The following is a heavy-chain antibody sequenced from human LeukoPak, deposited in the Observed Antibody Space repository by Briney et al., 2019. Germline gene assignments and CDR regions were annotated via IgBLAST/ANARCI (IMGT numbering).Heavy chain of an antibody. CDR3: ARDYTFGLPEY. J-gene: IGHJ4*02. V-gene: IGHV3-7*01. CDR2: IKRDGSEK. D-gene: IGHD3-3*01. CDR1: GFTFSNYW. Sequence: GGSLTLSCAASGFTFSNYWMSWVRQAPGKGLHWVANIKRDGSEKNYVDSVKCRFTISRDNATTSLYLQMNSLRVEDTAVYYCARDYTFGLPEYWGQGSLVTVSS.